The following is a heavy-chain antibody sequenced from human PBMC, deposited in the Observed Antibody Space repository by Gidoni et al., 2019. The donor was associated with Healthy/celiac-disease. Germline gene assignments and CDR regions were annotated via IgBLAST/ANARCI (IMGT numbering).Heavy chain of an antibody. V-gene: IGHV4-61*02. CDR2: IYTSGST. CDR3: ARDSYYGNWFDP. D-gene: IGHD1-26*01. CDR1: GGSISSGSYY. Sequence: QVQLQESGPGLVKPSPTLSLTCTVSGGSISSGSYYWSWIRQPAGKGREWIGRIYTSGSTNYNPSHKSRVTISVDTSKNQFSLKLSSVTAADTAVYYCARDSYYGNWFDPWGQGTLVTVSS. J-gene: IGHJ5*02.